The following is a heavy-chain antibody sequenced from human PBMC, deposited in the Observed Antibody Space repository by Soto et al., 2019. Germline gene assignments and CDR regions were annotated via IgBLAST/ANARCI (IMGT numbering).Heavy chain of an antibody. CDR2: IIPILGIA. V-gene: IGHV1-69*10. D-gene: IGHD3-22*01. CDR1: GYTFSSYG. Sequence: SVKVSCKASGYTFSSYGISWVRQAPGQGLEWMGWIIPILGIANYAQKFQGRVTITADKSTSTAYMELSSLRSEDTAVYYCARDLRYYDSSGHDNYYYYYGMDVWGQGTTVTVSS. J-gene: IGHJ6*01. CDR3: ARDLRYYDSSGHDNYYYYYGMDV.